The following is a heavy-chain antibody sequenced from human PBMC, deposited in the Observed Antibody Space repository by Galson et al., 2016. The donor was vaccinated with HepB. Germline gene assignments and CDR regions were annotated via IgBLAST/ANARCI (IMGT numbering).Heavy chain of an antibody. V-gene: IGHV1-18*01. CDR2: IYAGNGHT. CDR3: ARDSAYNVDY. D-gene: IGHD1-14*01. J-gene: IGHJ4*02. Sequence: SVKVSCKASGYTFTSYGISWVRQAPGQGLEWVGWIYAGNGHTNYAQNLQGRVTVTMDTSATTAYMELRSLTSDDTAVYYCARDSAYNVDYWGQGTLVTVSS. CDR1: GYTFTSYG.